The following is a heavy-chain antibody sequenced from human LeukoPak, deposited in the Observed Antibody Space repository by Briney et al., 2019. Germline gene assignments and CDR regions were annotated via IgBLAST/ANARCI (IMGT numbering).Heavy chain of an antibody. CDR2: ISGSGGST. J-gene: IGHJ4*02. Sequence: PGGSLRLSCAASGFTFSSYGMSWVRQAPGKGLEWVSGISGSGGSTYYADSVKGRFTISRDNSKNTLYLQMNSLRAEDTAVYYCAKDFPYSSGWYAECVPDYWGQGTLVTVSS. CDR3: AKDFPYSSGWYAECVPDY. CDR1: GFTFSSYG. V-gene: IGHV3-23*01. D-gene: IGHD6-19*01.